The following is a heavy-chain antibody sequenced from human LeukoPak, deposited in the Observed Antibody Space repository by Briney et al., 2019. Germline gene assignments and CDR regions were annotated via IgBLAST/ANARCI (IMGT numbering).Heavy chain of an antibody. CDR1: GGTFSSYA. J-gene: IGHJ6*03. CDR2: IIPIFGTA. V-gene: IGHV1-69*05. CDR3: ARAYFYYYYMDV. Sequence: SVKVSCKASGGTFSSYAISWVRQAPGQGLEWMGGIIPIFGTANYAQKFQGRVTITTYESTSTAYMELSSLRSEDTAVYYCARAYFYYYYMDVWGKGTTVTVSS.